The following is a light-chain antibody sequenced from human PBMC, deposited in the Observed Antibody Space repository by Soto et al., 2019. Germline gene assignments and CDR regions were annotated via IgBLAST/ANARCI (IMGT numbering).Light chain of an antibody. J-gene: IGLJ1*01. Sequence: QSVLTQPPPVSGAPGQRITISCTGSSSNIGADFDVYWYQQLPGAAPKLLIYGNTNRPSGVPDRFSGSKSGTSASLAITGLQAEDEADYYCQSYDRSLTGVFGTGTKVTV. CDR1: SSNIGADFD. CDR2: GNT. CDR3: QSYDRSLTGV. V-gene: IGLV1-40*01.